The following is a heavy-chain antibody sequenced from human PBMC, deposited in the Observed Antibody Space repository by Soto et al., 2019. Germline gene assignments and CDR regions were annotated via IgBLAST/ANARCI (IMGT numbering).Heavy chain of an antibody. CDR2: IYYGGST. Sequence: PSETLSLTCSVSGASVTSPEHYWTWIRQSPGKGLEWIGYIYYGGSTVYNPSLKGRSTVSLDTSKNQFSLNLTSVTAADTAIYYCARDISASDGDYWGQGTLVTVSS. D-gene: IGHD2-21*01. CDR3: ARDISASDGDY. CDR1: GASVTSPEHY. J-gene: IGHJ4*02. V-gene: IGHV4-30-4*01.